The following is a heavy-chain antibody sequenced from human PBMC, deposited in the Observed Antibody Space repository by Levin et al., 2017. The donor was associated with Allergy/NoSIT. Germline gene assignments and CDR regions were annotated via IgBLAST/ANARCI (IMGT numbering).Heavy chain of an antibody. CDR2: INAGGDIT. V-gene: IGHV3-23*01. CDR1: GFTFSTYA. D-gene: IGHD1-26*01. Sequence: GGSLRLSCTASGFTFSTYAMNWVRQAPGKGLDWVGAINAGGDITYYADSVRGRFTVSRDNSKNTLYLQMNSLRGEDTAVYYCTKNGRSFPADCWGQGILVTVSS. J-gene: IGHJ4*02. CDR3: TKNGRSFPADC.